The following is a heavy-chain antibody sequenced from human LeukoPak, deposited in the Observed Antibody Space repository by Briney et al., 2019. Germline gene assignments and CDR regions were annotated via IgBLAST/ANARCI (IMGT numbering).Heavy chain of an antibody. CDR1: GFIFSNYA. Sequence: PGASLRLSCAASGFIFSNYAMSWVRQAPGKGLQWVSAITGSGGDKYYTDSVKGHFIISRDNSRNTLYLQMNSLRAEDTAVYYCAKWGDYDVLTGYYDPDYWGQGTLVTVSS. CDR3: AKWGDYDVLTGYYDPDY. D-gene: IGHD3-9*01. V-gene: IGHV3-23*01. J-gene: IGHJ4*02. CDR2: ITGSGGDK.